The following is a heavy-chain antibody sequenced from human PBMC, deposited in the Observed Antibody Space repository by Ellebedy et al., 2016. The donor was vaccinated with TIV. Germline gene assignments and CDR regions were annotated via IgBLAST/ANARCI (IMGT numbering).Heavy chain of an antibody. CDR1: GFTFNSYW. CDR3: AREVGGGGAY. CDR2: IKQDGSKK. V-gene: IGHV3-7*01. D-gene: IGHD2-21*01. J-gene: IGHJ4*02. Sequence: GGSLRLXXAASGFTFNSYWMSWVRQAPGKGLEWVASIKQDGSKKNYVDSVKGRFTISGDNAKNSVYLQLNSLRVEDTAVYYCAREVGGGGAYWGQGTLVTVSS.